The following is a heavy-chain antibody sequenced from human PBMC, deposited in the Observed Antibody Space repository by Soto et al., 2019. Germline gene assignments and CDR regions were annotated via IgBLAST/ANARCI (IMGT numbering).Heavy chain of an antibody. CDR1: GYTFINYY. J-gene: IGHJ6*02. V-gene: IGHV1-46*01. CDR3: AREKASTSLLTHYYYAMDV. CDR2: INPSGGRA. Sequence: ASVKVSCKSSGYTFINYYVHWVRQAPGQGLEWMGMINPSGGRATYPQKFQGRVTMTRDTSTSTVYVELSSLRSDDTAVFYCAREKASTSLLTHYYYAMDVWGQGTTVTVSS.